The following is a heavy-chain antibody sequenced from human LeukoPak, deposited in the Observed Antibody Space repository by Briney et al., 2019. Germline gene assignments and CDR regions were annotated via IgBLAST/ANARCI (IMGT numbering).Heavy chain of an antibody. CDR2: INARNGDT. Sequence: ASVKVSFKATVYTFIVNYIHWERQAPGRGLEWVRWINARNGDTNYAQKFQGRVIFTRDTSITTSYMEVISLTSDDTAVYYCARGSFASSGMGYWGQGTLVIVSS. V-gene: IGHV1-2*02. CDR1: VYTFIVNY. CDR3: ARGSFASSGMGY. J-gene: IGHJ4*02. D-gene: IGHD2/OR15-2a*01.